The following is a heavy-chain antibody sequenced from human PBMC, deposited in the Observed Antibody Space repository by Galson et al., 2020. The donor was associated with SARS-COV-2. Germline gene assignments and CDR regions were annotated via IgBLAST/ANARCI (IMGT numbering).Heavy chain of an antibody. CDR1: GGSISSSSYY. D-gene: IGHD3-10*01. CDR3: ARYPLFGSGSDYFRPAQFDY. Sequence: SQTLSLTCTVSGGSISSSSYYWGWIRQPPGKGLEWIGSIYYSGSTYYNPSLKSRVTISVDTSKNQFSLKLSSVTAADTAVYYCARYPLFGSGSDYFRPAQFDYWGQGTLVTVSS. J-gene: IGHJ4*02. V-gene: IGHV4-39*01. CDR2: IYYSGST.